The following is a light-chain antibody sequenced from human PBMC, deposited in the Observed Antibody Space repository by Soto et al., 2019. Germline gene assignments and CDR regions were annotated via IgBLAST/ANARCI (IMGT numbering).Light chain of an antibody. CDR3: SSFAGNNNVV. Sequence: QSALTQPPSASGSPGQSVTISCTGTSSDVGVYNYVSWYQQYPGKAHKLMIYEVSKRPSGVPDRFSGSKSGNTASLTVSGLQAEDAADYCCSSFAGNNNVVFGGGTKLTVL. V-gene: IGLV2-8*01. CDR1: SSDVGVYNY. CDR2: EVS. J-gene: IGLJ2*01.